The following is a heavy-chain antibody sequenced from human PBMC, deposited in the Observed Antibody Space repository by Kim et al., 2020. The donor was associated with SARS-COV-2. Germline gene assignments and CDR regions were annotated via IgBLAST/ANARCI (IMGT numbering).Heavy chain of an antibody. CDR2: IYYSGST. CDR1: GGSISSYY. Sequence: SETLSLTCTVSGGSISSYYWSWIRQPPGKGLEWIGYIYYSGSTNYNPSLKSRVTISVDTSKNQFSLKLSSVTAADTAVYYCARGGMIRASELDYYYGMDV. J-gene: IGHJ6*01. D-gene: IGHD3-10*01. V-gene: IGHV4-59*01. CDR3: ARGGMIRASELDYYYGMDV.